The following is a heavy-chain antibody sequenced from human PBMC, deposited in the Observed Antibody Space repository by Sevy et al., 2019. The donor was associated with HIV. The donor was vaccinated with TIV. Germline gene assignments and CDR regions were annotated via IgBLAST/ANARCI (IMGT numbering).Heavy chain of an antibody. D-gene: IGHD6-13*01. CDR2: IYYSGST. J-gene: IGHJ5*02. CDR1: GGSISSGDYY. V-gene: IGHV4-30-4*01. CDR3: ARDSRSSSFSGSVDWFDP. Sequence: SKTLSLTCTVSGGSISSGDYYWSWIRQPPGKGLEWIGYIYYSGSTYYNPSLKSRVTISVDTSKNQFSLKLSSVTAADTAVYYCARDSRSSSFSGSVDWFDPWGQGTLVTVSS.